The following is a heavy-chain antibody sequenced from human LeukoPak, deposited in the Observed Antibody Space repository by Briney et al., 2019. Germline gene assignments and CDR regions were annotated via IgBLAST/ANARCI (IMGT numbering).Heavy chain of an antibody. Sequence: SQTLSLTCTVSGGSISSGSYYWSWIRQPAGKGLEWIGRIYTSGSTNYNPSLKSRVTISVDTSKNQFSLKLSSVTAADTAVYYCARDGRGYYYYYMDVWGKGTTVTISS. CDR2: IYTSGST. D-gene: IGHD2-15*01. CDR3: ARDGRGYYYYYMDV. J-gene: IGHJ6*03. V-gene: IGHV4-61*02. CDR1: GGSISSGSYY.